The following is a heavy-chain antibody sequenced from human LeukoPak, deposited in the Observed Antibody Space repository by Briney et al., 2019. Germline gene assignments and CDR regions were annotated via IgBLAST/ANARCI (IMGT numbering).Heavy chain of an antibody. CDR2: ITWDGSST. J-gene: IGHJ4*02. D-gene: IGHD5-12*01. V-gene: IGHV3-43*01. CDR3: AKDSYGGYNDFGIDS. CDR1: GFTFDDYT. Sequence: GGSLRLSCAASGFTFDDYTMHWVRQAPGKGLEWVSLITWDGSSTYYADSVKGRFTISRDNSKNSLYLQMNSLRTEDTAIYYCAKDSYGGYNDFGIDSWGQGTLVSVSS.